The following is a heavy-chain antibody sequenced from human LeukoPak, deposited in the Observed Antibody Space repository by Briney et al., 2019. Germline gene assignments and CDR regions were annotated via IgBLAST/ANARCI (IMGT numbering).Heavy chain of an antibody. V-gene: IGHV3-48*03. D-gene: IGHD3-10*01. J-gene: IGHJ6*03. Sequence: PGGSLRLSCAASGFTFSSYEMNWVRHAPGKGLEWVSCISSSGSTIYYADSVKGRFTISRDNAKNSLYLQMNSLRAEDTAVYYCAREIRGLSNYMDVWGKGTTVTVSS. CDR3: AREIRGLSNYMDV. CDR1: GFTFSSYE. CDR2: ISSSGSTI.